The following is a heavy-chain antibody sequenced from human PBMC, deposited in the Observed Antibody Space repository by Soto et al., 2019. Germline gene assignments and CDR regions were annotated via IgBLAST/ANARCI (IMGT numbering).Heavy chain of an antibody. Sequence: PGGSLRLSCAASGFTFSDYYMSWIRQAPGKGLEWVSYISSSSSYTNYADSVKGRFTIPRDNAKNSLYLQMNSLRAEDTAVYYCARVRDGYNRGGMDVWGQGTTVTVSS. J-gene: IGHJ6*02. V-gene: IGHV3-11*06. CDR3: ARVRDGYNRGGMDV. CDR1: GFTFSDYY. D-gene: IGHD5-12*01. CDR2: ISSSSSYT.